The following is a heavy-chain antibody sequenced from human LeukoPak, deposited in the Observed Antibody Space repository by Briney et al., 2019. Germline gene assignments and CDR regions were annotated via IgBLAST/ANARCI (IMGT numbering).Heavy chain of an antibody. D-gene: IGHD4-17*01. CDR3: ARGPTTTVTTLKYFQH. CDR2: INHSGTT. Sequence: SETLSLTCAVYGGSFSAFYWSWIRQPPGKGLEWIGEINHSGTTTSNPSLKSRVTISVDTSKNQFSLKLSSVTAADTAVYYCARGPTTTVTTLKYFQHWGQGTLVTASS. CDR1: GGSFSAFY. J-gene: IGHJ1*01. V-gene: IGHV4-34*01.